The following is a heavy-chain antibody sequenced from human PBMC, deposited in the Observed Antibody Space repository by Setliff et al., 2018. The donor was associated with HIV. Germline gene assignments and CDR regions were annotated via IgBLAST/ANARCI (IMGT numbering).Heavy chain of an antibody. J-gene: IGHJ5*02. D-gene: IGHD3-10*01. CDR1: GGSFSGYY. CDR3: ARLLNYYGNWFDP. Sequence: SETLSLTCAVYGGSFSGYYWSWIRQPAGKGLEWIGHIYTGGNANYNPSLQSRVTISVDTSKNQFSLKLSSVTAADTAVYYCARLLNYYGNWFDPWGQGTLVTVSS. V-gene: IGHV4-59*10. CDR2: IYTGGNA.